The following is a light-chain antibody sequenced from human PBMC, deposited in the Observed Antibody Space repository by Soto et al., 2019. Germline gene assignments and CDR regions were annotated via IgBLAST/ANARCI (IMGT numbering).Light chain of an antibody. CDR1: QSISRF. CDR2: DAS. V-gene: IGKV3-11*01. Sequence: EIVLTQSPATLSLSPGERATLSCRASQSISRFVAWFQQKPGHSPRLLIYDASNRATGIPARFSGSGSGTDFTLTISSLEPEDFAVYYCQQRYRWPPITFGQGTRLEIK. J-gene: IGKJ5*01. CDR3: QQRYRWPPIT.